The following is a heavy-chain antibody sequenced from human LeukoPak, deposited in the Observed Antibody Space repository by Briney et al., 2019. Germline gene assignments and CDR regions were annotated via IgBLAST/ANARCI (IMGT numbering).Heavy chain of an antibody. CDR3: ASERIAVAANDY. D-gene: IGHD6-19*01. CDR1: GGSISSGSYY. J-gene: IGHJ4*02. V-gene: IGHV4-61*02. CDR2: IYTSGST. Sequence: SQTLSLTCTVSGGSISSGSYYWSWIRQPAGKGLEWIGRIYTSGSTNYNPSLKSRVTISVDTSKNQFSLKLSSVTAADTALYYCASERIAVAANDYWGQGTLVTVSS.